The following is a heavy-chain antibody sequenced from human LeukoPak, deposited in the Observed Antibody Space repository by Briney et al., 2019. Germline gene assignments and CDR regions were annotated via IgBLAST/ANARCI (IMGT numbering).Heavy chain of an antibody. CDR3: AREMSISSSWYEAYDY. CDR2: ISSSSSTI. J-gene: IGHJ4*02. V-gene: IGHV3-48*01. D-gene: IGHD6-13*01. CDR1: GFTFSSYS. Sequence: GGSLRLSCAASGFTFSSYSMNWVHQAPGKGLEWVSYISSSSSTIYYADSVKGRFTISRDNAKNSLYLQMNSLRAEDTAVYYCAREMSISSSWYEAYDYWGQGTLATVSS.